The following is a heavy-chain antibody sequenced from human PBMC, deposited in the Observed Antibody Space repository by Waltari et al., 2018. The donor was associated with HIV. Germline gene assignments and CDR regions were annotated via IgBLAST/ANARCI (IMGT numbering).Heavy chain of an antibody. J-gene: IGHJ5*02. D-gene: IGHD4-4*01. CDR1: GFRFCSYW. CDR3: ATTTTNTYFS. V-gene: IGHV3-74*01. CDR2: INPDGSYR. Sequence: EVQLVESGGGLVQPGGSLRLSCAASGFRFCSYWIHWVRHAPGRGLVWVSRINPDGSYRDYADSVRGRFTISRDNAKNTLYLQMSSLRAEDTAVYCCATTTTNTYFSWGQGTRVTVSS.